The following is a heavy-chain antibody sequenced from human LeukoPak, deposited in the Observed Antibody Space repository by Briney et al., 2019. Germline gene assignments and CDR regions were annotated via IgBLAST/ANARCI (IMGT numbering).Heavy chain of an antibody. CDR3: ARGRGLIGY. Sequence: SETLSLTCTVSGGSISSYYWSWIRQPPGKGLEWIGYIYYSGRTNYNPSLKSRVTISVDTSKNQFSLKLSSVTAADTAVYYCARGRGLIGYWGQGTLVTVSS. V-gene: IGHV4-59*01. CDR2: IYYSGRT. CDR1: GGSISSYY. J-gene: IGHJ4*02.